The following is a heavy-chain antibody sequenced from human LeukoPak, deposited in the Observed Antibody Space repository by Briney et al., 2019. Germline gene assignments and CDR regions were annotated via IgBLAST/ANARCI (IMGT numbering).Heavy chain of an antibody. D-gene: IGHD6-13*01. V-gene: IGHV1-8*03. CDR3: ASGTAAAWGAFDI. Sequence: GASVKVSCKASGYTFTSYDINWVRQATGQGLEWMGWMNPNSGNTGYAQKFQGRVTITRNTSISTAYMELSSLRSEDTAVYYCASGTAAAWGAFDIWGQGTMVTVSS. J-gene: IGHJ3*02. CDR1: GYTFTSYD. CDR2: MNPNSGNT.